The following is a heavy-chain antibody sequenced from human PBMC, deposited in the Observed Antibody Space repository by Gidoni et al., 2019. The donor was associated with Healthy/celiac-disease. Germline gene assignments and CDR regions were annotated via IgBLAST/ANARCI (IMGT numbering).Heavy chain of an antibody. J-gene: IGHJ4*02. V-gene: IGHV1-46*01. CDR1: GYTFTSSY. CDR2: INPSGGST. D-gene: IGHD3-22*01. CDR3: ARDYYDSSGTLVTTNDY. Sequence: QVQLVQSGAEVKTPGASVKVSCRASGYTFTSSYMHWVRQAPGQGLEWMGIINPSGGSTSYAQKFQGRVTMTRDTSTSTVYMELSSLRSEDTAVYYCARDYYDSSGTLVTTNDYWGQGTLVTVSS.